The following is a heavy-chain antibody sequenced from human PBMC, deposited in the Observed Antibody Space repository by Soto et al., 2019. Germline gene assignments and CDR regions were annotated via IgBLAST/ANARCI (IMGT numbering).Heavy chain of an antibody. D-gene: IGHD6-19*01. J-gene: IGHJ6*02. CDR3: ARVRIAVAGTNYYGMDV. V-gene: IGHV4-4*02. Sequence: SETLSLTCAVSGGSISSSNWWSWVRQPPGKGLEWIGEIYHSGSTNYNPSLKSRVTISVDKSKNQFSLKLSSVTAADTAVYYCARVRIAVAGTNYYGMDVWGQGTTVTVSS. CDR2: IYHSGST. CDR1: GGSISSSNW.